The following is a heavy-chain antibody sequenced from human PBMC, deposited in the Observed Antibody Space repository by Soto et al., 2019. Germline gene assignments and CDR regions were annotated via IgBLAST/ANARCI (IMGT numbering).Heavy chain of an antibody. Sequence: ASVKVSCKASGYTFTSYGISWVRQAPGQGLEWMGWISAYNGNTNYAQKLQGRVTMTTDTSTSTAYMELRSLRSDDTAVYYCARRVYCGGDCWPPDYWGQGTLVTVSS. CDR3: ARRVYCGGDCWPPDY. V-gene: IGHV1-18*04. CDR1: GYTFTSYG. J-gene: IGHJ4*02. D-gene: IGHD2-21*02. CDR2: ISAYNGNT.